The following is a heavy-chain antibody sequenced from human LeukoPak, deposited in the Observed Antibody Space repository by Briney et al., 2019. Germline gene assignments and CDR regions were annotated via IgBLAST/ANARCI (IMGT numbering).Heavy chain of an antibody. V-gene: IGHV3-21*01. Sequence: PAGSLRLSCAASGFTFSTYSMNWVRQAPGTGLEWVSSITSRSSYIYYADSVKGRFTISRDNTKNSLYLQMNSLRAEDTAVYYCARVRGAGSEYFHHWGQGTLVTVSS. CDR3: ARVRGAGSEYFHH. J-gene: IGHJ1*01. CDR1: GFTFSTYS. CDR2: ITSRSSYI.